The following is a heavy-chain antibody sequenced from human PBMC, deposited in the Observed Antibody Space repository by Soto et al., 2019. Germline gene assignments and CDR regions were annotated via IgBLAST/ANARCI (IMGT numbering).Heavy chain of an antibody. CDR3: AYSRYTGSGVDY. CDR2: IYWDDDK. Sequence: QITLKASGPTLVKPTQTLTLTCTFSGFSLSTSGVGVGWIRQPPGKALEWLALIYWDDDKRYSPSLKSSLTITKDTSKNQVVLTMTNMDPVDTAAYYCAYSRYTGSGVDYWGQGTLVTVSS. CDR1: GFSLSTSGVG. J-gene: IGHJ4*02. V-gene: IGHV2-5*02. D-gene: IGHD3-10*01.